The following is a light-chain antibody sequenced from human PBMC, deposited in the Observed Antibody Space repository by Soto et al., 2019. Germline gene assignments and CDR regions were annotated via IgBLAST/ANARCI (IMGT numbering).Light chain of an antibody. Sequence: QSVLTQPPSASGSPGQSVTISCTGTSSDVADYNYVSWYQQYPGKAPKLMIYEVSKRPSGVPDRFSGSKSGNTASLTVSGLQAEDEADYYCSSYAGSNNWVFGGGTKVTV. CDR3: SSYAGSNNWV. V-gene: IGLV2-8*01. J-gene: IGLJ3*02. CDR2: EVS. CDR1: SSDVADYNY.